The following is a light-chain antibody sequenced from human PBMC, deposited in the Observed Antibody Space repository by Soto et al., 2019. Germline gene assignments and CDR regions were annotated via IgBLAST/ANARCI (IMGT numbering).Light chain of an antibody. CDR1: SGDVGNYDL. J-gene: IGLJ1*01. V-gene: IGLV2-14*02. CDR3: QTWGTGIYV. Sequence: QPVLTQPASVSGSPGQSITISCSGSSGDVGNYDLVSWYQQIPGKAPQLMIFEVSRRPSRVSDRFSGSSFGAERYLTISNLQSEDEADYYCQTWGTGIYVFGTGTKVTVL. CDR2: EVS.